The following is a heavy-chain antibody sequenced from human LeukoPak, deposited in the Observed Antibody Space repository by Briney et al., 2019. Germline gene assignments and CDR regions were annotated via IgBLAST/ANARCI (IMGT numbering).Heavy chain of an antibody. Sequence: ASVKVSCKAPGYTFTTYGISWVRQAPGQGLEWMGWISAYNGKINYAHKFQGRVTMTTDTSTSTAYMELRSLRSDDTAVYYCARDSPMPGYSSSKDAFDIWGQGTRVTVSS. CDR1: GYTFTTYG. V-gene: IGHV1-18*01. D-gene: IGHD5-12*01. CDR3: ARDSPMPGYSSSKDAFDI. J-gene: IGHJ3*02. CDR2: ISAYNGKI.